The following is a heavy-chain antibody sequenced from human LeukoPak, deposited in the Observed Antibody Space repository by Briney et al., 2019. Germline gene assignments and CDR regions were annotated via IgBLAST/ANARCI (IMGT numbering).Heavy chain of an antibody. Sequence: ASVKVSCKASGYTFTSYYMHWVRQAPGQGLEWMGIINPIGGSTTYTQKFQGRVTMTRDTSTSTVYMELSSLRSEDTAVYFCARGGGGRYYWVDYWGQGTLVTVSS. J-gene: IGHJ4*02. CDR3: ARGGGGRYYWVDY. V-gene: IGHV1-46*01. CDR2: INPIGGST. CDR1: GYTFTSYY. D-gene: IGHD1-26*01.